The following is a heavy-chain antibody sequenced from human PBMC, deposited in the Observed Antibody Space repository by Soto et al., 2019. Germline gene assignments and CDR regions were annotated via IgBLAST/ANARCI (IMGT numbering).Heavy chain of an antibody. CDR2: ISSSSSTI. V-gene: IGHV3-48*02. CDR1: GFTFSSYS. D-gene: IGHD3-22*01. CDR3: ARALPDPYDSSGYPYYFDY. J-gene: IGHJ4*02. Sequence: EVQLVESGGGLVQPGGSLRLSCAASGFTFSSYSMNWVRQAPGKGLEWVSYISSSSSTIYYADSVKGRFTISRDNAKNSLYLQMNSLRDEDTAVYYCARALPDPYDSSGYPYYFDYWGQGTLVTVSS.